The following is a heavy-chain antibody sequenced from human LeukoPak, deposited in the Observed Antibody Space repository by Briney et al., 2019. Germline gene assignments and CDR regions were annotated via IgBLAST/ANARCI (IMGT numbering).Heavy chain of an antibody. J-gene: IGHJ6*02. V-gene: IGHV3-30-3*01. D-gene: IGHD3-10*01. CDR2: ISYDGSNK. CDR3: ARDHYYGSGTSPPRMDV. Sequence: PGGSLRLSCAVSGFTFSTYAMYWVRQAPGKGLEWVAVISYDGSNKYYAGSVKGRFTISRDNSKNTLYLQMNSLRAEDTAVYYCARDHYYGSGTSPPRMDVWGQGTTVTVSS. CDR1: GFTFSTYA.